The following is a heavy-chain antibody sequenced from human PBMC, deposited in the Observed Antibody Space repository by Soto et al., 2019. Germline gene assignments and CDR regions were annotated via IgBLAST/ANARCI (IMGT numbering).Heavy chain of an antibody. Sequence: KESGPTLVKPTQTLTLTCTFSGFSLTTDRVGVGWIRQPPGEALEWLAVIYWDDSKTYRPSLESRLTITKDTPKNQVALTMTNMDSLDTATYYCAHAYGGRSLYWGQGTLVTVSS. CDR3: AHAYGGRSLY. CDR2: IYWDDSK. J-gene: IGHJ4*02. V-gene: IGHV2-5*02. CDR1: GFSLTTDRVG. D-gene: IGHD1-26*01.